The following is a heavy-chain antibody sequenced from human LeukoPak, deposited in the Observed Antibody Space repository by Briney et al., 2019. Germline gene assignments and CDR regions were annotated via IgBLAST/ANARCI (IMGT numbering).Heavy chain of an antibody. D-gene: IGHD6-19*01. J-gene: IGHJ4*02. CDR1: GFNFDDSA. CDR3: AKDQWLDD. CDR2: ITWDSDDT. Sequence: GGSLRLSCAASGFNFDDSAMHWVRQVPGKGLEWISLITWDSDDTYYADSVKGRFSISRDDSRDTLYLDMNSLRREDTALYYCAKDQWLDDWGQGTLVTVSS. V-gene: IGHV3-43*01.